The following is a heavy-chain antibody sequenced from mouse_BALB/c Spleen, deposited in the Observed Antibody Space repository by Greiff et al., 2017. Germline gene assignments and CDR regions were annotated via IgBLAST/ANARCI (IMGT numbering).Heavy chain of an antibody. V-gene: IGHV14-3*02. CDR2: IDPANGNT. CDR3: ARGTGSWFAY. CDR1: GFNIKDTY. D-gene: IGHD4-1*01. Sequence: EVQVVESGAELVKPGASVKLSCTASGFNIKDTYMHWVKQRPEQGLEWIGRIDPANGNTKYDPKFQGKATITADTSSNTAYLQLSSLTSEDTAVYYCARGTGSWFAYWGQGTLVTVSA. J-gene: IGHJ3*01.